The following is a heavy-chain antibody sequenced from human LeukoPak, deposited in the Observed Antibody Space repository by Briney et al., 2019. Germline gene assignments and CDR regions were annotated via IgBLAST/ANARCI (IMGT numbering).Heavy chain of an antibody. CDR3: ARDLEIVVDY. CDR2: ISSSSYI. D-gene: IGHD2-21*01. J-gene: IGHJ4*02. CDR1: GFTFSSYS. V-gene: IGHV3-21*01. Sequence: GGSLRLSCAASGFTFSSYSMNWVRQAPGKGLGWVSSISSSSYIYYADSVKGRFTISRDNAKNSLYLQMNSLRAEDTAVYYCARDLEIVVDYWGQGTLVTVSS.